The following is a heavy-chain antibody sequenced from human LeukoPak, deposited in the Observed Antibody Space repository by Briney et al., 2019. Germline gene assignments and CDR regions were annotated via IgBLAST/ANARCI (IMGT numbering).Heavy chain of an antibody. V-gene: IGHV3-21*01. CDR3: ARSGRGGAFDI. CDR2: ISSSSSYI. D-gene: IGHD1-26*01. CDR1: GFSFSSYS. Sequence: PGGSLRLSCAASGFSFSSYSMNWVRQAPGKGLEWVSSISSSSSYIYYADSVKGRFTISRDNAKNSLYLQMNSLRADDTAVYYCARSGRGGAFDIWGQGTMVTVSS. J-gene: IGHJ3*02.